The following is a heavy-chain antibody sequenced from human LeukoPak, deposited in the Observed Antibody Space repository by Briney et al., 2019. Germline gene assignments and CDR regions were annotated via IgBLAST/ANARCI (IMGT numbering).Heavy chain of an antibody. CDR2: MNPNSGNT. CDR1: GYTFTSYD. D-gene: IGHD4-23*01. J-gene: IGHJ4*02. V-gene: IGHV1-8*03. CDR3: AREVTRVGFDY. Sequence: GASVKVSCKASGYTFTSYDINWVRQATGQGLEWMGWMNPNSGNTGYAQKFQGRVTITRNTSITTTYMELSSLRSEDTAVYYCAREVTRVGFDYWGQGTLVTVSS.